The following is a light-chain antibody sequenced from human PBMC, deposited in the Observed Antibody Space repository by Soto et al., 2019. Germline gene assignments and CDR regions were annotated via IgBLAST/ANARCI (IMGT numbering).Light chain of an antibody. V-gene: IGKV3-20*01. CDR1: QSVSSNS. Sequence: IVFTASPGPLSLSQGERATLSCRASQSVSSNSLAWYQQKPGQAPRLLIYGASSRATGIPDRFSGSGSGTEFTLTISRLEPEDFAVYYCHQYGISPFGGGTKVDIK. J-gene: IGKJ4*01. CDR3: HQYGISP. CDR2: GAS.